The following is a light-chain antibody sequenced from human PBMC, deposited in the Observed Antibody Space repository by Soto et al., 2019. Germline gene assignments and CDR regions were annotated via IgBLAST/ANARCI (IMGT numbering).Light chain of an antibody. Sequence: EIVMTQSPATLSVSPGERATLSCRASQSVGNNFAWYQQKPGQAPRLLIFATSTRATGGPGRFSGSGSGTEFTLTISSLQSEDFAVYYCQQYSDWPLTFGGGTKVEIE. J-gene: IGKJ4*01. CDR1: QSVGNN. CDR3: QQYSDWPLT. V-gene: IGKV3-15*01. CDR2: ATS.